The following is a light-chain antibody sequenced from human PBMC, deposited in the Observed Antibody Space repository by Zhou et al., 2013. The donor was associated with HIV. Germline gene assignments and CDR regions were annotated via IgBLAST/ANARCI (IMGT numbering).Light chain of an antibody. CDR2: AAS. CDR1: QSISSS. CDR3: QQSYDSPWT. J-gene: IGKJ1*01. Sequence: DIQVTQSPSSLSASVGDRVTITCRASQSISSSLNWYQQRPGKAPKLLIYAASSLQSGIPSRFSGSGSGTDFTLTISSLQPEDFATYYCQQSYDSPWTFGQGTKVEIK. V-gene: IGKV1-39*01.